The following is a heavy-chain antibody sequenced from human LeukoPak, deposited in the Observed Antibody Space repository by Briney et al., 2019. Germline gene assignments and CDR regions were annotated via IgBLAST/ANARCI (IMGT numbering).Heavy chain of an antibody. D-gene: IGHD3-16*01. J-gene: IGHJ4*02. CDR1: GFTFSSYA. V-gene: IGHV3-23*01. CDR2: ISGSGGST. Sequence: PGGSLRLSCAASGFTFSSYAMSWVRQAPGKGLEWVSAISGSGGSTYYADSVKGRFTISRDNSKSTLYLQMNSLRAEDTAVYYCAKDFWGDHGPPFDYWGQGTLVTVSS. CDR3: AKDFWGDHGPPFDY.